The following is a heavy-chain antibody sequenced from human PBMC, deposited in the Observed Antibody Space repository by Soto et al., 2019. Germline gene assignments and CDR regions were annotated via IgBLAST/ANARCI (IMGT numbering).Heavy chain of an antibody. CDR1: GFTFNTYA. CDR2: ISGSGGST. CDR3: AKDRKSGSGWYWDY. V-gene: IGHV3-23*01. J-gene: IGHJ4*02. D-gene: IGHD6-19*01. Sequence: EVQLLESGGGLVQPGGSLRLSCAASGFTFNTYAMSWVRQAPGKGLEWVSGISGSGGSTYYADSVKGRFTISRDNSNNTLYLQMSSLRAEDTAVYYCAKDRKSGSGWYWDYWGQGTLVTVSS.